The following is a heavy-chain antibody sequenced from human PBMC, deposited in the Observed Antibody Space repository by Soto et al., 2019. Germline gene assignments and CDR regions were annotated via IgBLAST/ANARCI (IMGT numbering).Heavy chain of an antibody. V-gene: IGHV4-34*01. CDR2: INHSGTT. Sequence: SETLSLTCGVYGGSFSGYQWNWIRQSPGQGLEWIGEINHSGTTKYNPSLESRINLSADTSKKQFSLKMFSVTAADTAIYYCARGWRFDPWGQGTQVTVS. CDR1: GGSFSGYQ. CDR3: ARGWRFDP. D-gene: IGHD1-1*01. J-gene: IGHJ5*02.